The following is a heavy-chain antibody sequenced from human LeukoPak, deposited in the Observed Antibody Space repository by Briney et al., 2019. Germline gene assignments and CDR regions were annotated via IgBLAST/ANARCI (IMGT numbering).Heavy chain of an antibody. D-gene: IGHD2-2*01. J-gene: IGHJ6*03. V-gene: IGHV4-59*01. CDR3: ARGDFCSSTNCYLRPMDV. Sequence: PSETLSLTCTVSGGSISDYYWNWVRQPPGKGLEWISYIYYSGSTTYNPSLKSRLIMSVDTAKNQFSLKLRSVTAADTAVYYCARGDFCSSTNCYLRPMDVWGKGTTVTVSS. CDR2: IYYSGST. CDR1: GGSISDYY.